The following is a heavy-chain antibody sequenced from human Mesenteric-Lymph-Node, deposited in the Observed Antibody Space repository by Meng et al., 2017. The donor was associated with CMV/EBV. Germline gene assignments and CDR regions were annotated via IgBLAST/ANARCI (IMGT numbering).Heavy chain of an antibody. CDR2: IWYDGTVK. Sequence: GESLKISCAASGFTFSSYAMHWVRQAPGKGLEWVALIWYDGTVKYYVDSVKGRFTISRANSKNTLYLQMDSLRADDTAIYYCAKGLYQSSYSSSSEYFQHWGQGTLVTVSS. V-gene: IGHV3-33*06. D-gene: IGHD6-6*01. CDR1: GFTFSSYA. CDR3: AKGLYQSSYSSSSEYFQH. J-gene: IGHJ1*01.